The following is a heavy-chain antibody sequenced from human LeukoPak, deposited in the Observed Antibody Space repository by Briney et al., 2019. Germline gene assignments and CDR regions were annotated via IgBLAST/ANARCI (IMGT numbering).Heavy chain of an antibody. D-gene: IGHD2/OR15-2a*01. V-gene: IGHV3-23*01. CDR3: AKVILSVRRFDY. CDR2: VIPSGGST. CDR1: GFTFSGFA. J-gene: IGHJ4*02. Sequence: GGSLRLSCAASGFTFSGFAMSWVRQAPGKGLEWVSHVIPSGGSTYYADSVKGRFTISRDNSKNTLYLQMNSLRAEDTAVYYCAKVILSVRRFDYWGQGTLVTVSS.